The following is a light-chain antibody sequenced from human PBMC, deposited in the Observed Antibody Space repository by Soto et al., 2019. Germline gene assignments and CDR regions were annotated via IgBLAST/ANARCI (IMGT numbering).Light chain of an antibody. J-gene: IGLJ1*01. CDR3: CSYAGNSEV. CDR2: EVT. CDR1: SGDVGGYNL. V-gene: IGLV2-23*02. Sequence: QSALTQPASVSWAPGQSITIPCTGTSGDVGGYNLVSWYQQHPGKAPKLMIYEVTERPSGVSNRFSGSKSGNTASLTISGLQHDDEADYYCCSYAGNSEVFGTGTKVTVL.